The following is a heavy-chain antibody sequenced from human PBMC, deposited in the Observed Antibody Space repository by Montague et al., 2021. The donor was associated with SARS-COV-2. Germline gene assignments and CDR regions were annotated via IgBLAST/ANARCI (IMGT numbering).Heavy chain of an antibody. Sequence: SETLSLICTVSGGSISSSSYYWGWIRQPPGKGLEWIGSIYYTGSTYYNPSLKSRVTISADTSKNQFSLKLSSVTAADTAVYYCARDTRIAMLVVVTRYGLDVWGQGTTVTVSS. J-gene: IGHJ6*02. CDR3: ARDTRIAMLVVVTRYGLDV. CDR1: GGSISSSSYY. V-gene: IGHV4-39*07. D-gene: IGHD3-22*01. CDR2: IYYTGST.